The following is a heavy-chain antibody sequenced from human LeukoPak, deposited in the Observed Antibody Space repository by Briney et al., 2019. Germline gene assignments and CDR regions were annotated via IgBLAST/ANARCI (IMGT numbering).Heavy chain of an antibody. D-gene: IGHD3-3*01. J-gene: IGHJ5*02. Sequence: PRASLRLSCAASGFTFSSYAMSWVRQAPGKGLEWVSAISGSGGSTYYADSVKGRFTISRDNSKNTLYLQMNSLRAEDTAVYYCAKGHTDYDFWSGPTYNWFDPWGQGTLVTVSS. CDR3: AKGHTDYDFWSGPTYNWFDP. V-gene: IGHV3-23*01. CDR2: ISGSGGST. CDR1: GFTFSSYA.